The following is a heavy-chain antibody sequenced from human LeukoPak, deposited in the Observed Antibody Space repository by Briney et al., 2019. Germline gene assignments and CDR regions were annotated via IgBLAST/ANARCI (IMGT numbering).Heavy chain of an antibody. CDR2: INHSEST. CDR1: GESFSGYF. V-gene: IGHV4-34*01. J-gene: IGHJ4*02. CDR3: ARGLYTTGWYYEY. Sequence: SKTLSLTCAVYGESFSGYFWSWIRQPPGKGLEWIGEINHSESTNYNPSLKSRVTISVDTSKNQFSLKLSSVTAADTAVYYCARGLYTTGWYYEYWGQGTLVTVSS. D-gene: IGHD6-19*01.